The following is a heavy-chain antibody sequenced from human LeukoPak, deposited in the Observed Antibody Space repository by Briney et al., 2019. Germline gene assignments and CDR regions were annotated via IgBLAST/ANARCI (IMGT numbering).Heavy chain of an antibody. J-gene: IGHJ4*02. CDR1: GFTFSSYA. CDR2: IAGSGYIT. Sequence: GGSLRLSCAASGFTFSSYAMSWVRQAPGKGLEWVSSIAGSGYITSYADSVKGRFTISRDNSKNTLYMEMNSLRAEDTAVYFCAKRASDYYFDYWGQGALVTVSS. D-gene: IGHD2-21*02. V-gene: IGHV3-23*01. CDR3: AKRASDYYFDY.